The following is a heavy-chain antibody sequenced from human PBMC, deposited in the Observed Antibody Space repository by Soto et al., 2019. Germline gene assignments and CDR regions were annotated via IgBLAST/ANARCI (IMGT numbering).Heavy chain of an antibody. V-gene: IGHV3-66*01. CDR2: IYSGGST. CDR3: ARMTTVTTSFDY. CDR1: GFTVSSNY. Sequence: GGSLRLSCAASGFTVSSNYMSWVRQAPGKGLEWVSVIYSGGSTYYADSVKGRFTISRDNSKNTLYLQMNSLRAEDTAVYYCARMTTVTTSFDYWGQGTLVTVSS. D-gene: IGHD4-4*01. J-gene: IGHJ4*02.